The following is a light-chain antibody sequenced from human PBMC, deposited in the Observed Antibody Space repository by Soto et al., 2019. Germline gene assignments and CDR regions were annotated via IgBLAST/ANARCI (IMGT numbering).Light chain of an antibody. CDR1: SSDVGGYTY. Sequence: QSALTQPRSVSGSPGQSVTISCTGTSSDVGGYTYVSWYQQHPGKAPKLMIYDVSKRPSGVPDRFFGSKSGNTASLTISGLQAEDEADYYCCSYAGDYTWVFGGGTKVTVL. J-gene: IGLJ3*02. CDR2: DVS. V-gene: IGLV2-11*01. CDR3: CSYAGDYTWV.